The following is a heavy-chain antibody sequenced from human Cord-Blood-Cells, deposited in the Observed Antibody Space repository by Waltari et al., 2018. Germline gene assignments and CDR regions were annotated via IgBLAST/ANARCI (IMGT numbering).Heavy chain of an antibody. D-gene: IGHD7-27*01. CDR3: VHPSKLGYYFDY. CDR1: GFSLSTSGVG. Sequence: QITLKESGPTLVKPTQTLTLTCTFSGFSLSTSGVGVGWIRQPPGKALEWLALIYWDDDKRYSPSLKSRLTITKDTSKNQVVLTMTNMDPVDTATYYCVHPSKLGYYFDYWGQGTLVTVSS. V-gene: IGHV2-5*02. J-gene: IGHJ4*02. CDR2: IYWDDDK.